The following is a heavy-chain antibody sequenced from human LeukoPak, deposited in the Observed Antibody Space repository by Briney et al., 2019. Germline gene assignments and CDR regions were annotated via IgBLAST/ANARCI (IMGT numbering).Heavy chain of an antibody. CDR3: ARRDSVGATRDY. CDR2: INHSGST. CDR1: GGSLSGYY. Sequence: SETLSLTCAVYGGSLSGYYWSWIRQPPGKGLEWIGEINHSGSTNYNPSLKSRVTISVGTSKNQFSLKLSSVTAADTAVYYCARRDSVGATRDYWGQGTLVTVSS. J-gene: IGHJ4*02. V-gene: IGHV4-34*01. D-gene: IGHD1-26*01.